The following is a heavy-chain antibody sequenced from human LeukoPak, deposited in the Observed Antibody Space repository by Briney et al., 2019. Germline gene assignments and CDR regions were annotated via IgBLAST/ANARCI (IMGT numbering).Heavy chain of an antibody. D-gene: IGHD4-17*01. CDR3: ARVVGYGDYQRYRFDP. CDR1: GGSISSGGYS. J-gene: IGHJ5*02. Sequence: KPSQTLSLTCAVSGGSISSGGYSWSWIRQPPGKGLEWIGYIYHSGSTYYNPSLKSRVTISVDRSKNQFSLKLSSVTAADTAVYYCARVVGYGDYQRYRFDPWGQGTLVTVSS. CDR2: IYHSGST. V-gene: IGHV4-30-2*01.